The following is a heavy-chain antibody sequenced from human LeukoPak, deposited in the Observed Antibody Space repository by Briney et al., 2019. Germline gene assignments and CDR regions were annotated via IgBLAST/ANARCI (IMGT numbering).Heavy chain of an antibody. J-gene: IGHJ4*02. CDR2: IYYSGST. Sequence: SETLSLTCTVSGGSISGSSYYWGWVRQPPGKGLEWIGSIYYSGSTYYNPSLKSRVTISVDTSKNQFSLKLNSVTATDTAAYYCARHYGPWGQGTLVTVSS. CDR3: ARHYGP. V-gene: IGHV4-39*01. CDR1: GGSISGSSYY. D-gene: IGHD3-10*01.